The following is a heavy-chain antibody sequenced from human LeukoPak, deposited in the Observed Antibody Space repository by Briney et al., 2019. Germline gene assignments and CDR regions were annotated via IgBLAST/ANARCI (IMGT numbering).Heavy chain of an antibody. CDR1: GYSISSGYY. CDR2: LSYTGST. J-gene: IGHJ4*02. Sequence: SETLSLTCTVSGYSISSGYYRGWARQPPGKGLEWIGLGSLSYTGSTYYSPSLKSRITISVDMAKSQSSLKLSSVTAADTAVYYCASNLRFLEWLPDSWGQGTLVTVSS. CDR3: ASNLRFLEWLPDS. D-gene: IGHD3-3*01. V-gene: IGHV4-38-2*02.